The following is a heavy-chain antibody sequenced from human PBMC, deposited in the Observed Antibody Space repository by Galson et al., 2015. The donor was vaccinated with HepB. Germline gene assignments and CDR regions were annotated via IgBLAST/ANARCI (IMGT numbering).Heavy chain of an antibody. V-gene: IGHV3-30*18. CDR1: GFTFINYA. J-gene: IGHJ6*02. CDR3: AKDVPAADTWYYYHAMDV. D-gene: IGHD6-13*01. Sequence: SLRLSCAASGFTFINYAMHWVRQAPGKGLEWVAVMSYDGSNKYYADSVNGRFTISRDNSKNTVYLQMNRLRAEDTAVYYCAKDVPAADTWYYYHAMDVWGQGTRVTVSS. CDR2: MSYDGSNK.